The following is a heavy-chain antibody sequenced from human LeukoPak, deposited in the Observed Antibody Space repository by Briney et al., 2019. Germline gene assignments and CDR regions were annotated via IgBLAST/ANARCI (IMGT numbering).Heavy chain of an antibody. CDR3: ARGAVAGRYFDY. J-gene: IGHJ4*02. V-gene: IGHV3-74*01. Sequence: GGSLRLSCAASGFTFSSYWMHLVRQAPGKGLVWVSRINSDGSSTSYADSVKGRFTISRDNAKNTLYLQMNSLRAEDTAVYYCARGAVAGRYFDYWGQGTLVTVSS. CDR2: INSDGSST. CDR1: GFTFSSYW. D-gene: IGHD6-19*01.